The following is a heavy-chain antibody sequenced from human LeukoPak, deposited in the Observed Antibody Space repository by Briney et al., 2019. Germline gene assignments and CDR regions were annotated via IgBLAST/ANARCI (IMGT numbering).Heavy chain of an antibody. CDR3: ASHARRWGITMIVGGAFDI. CDR1: GFTFSSYS. CDR2: ISSSSSYI. Sequence: GGSLRLSCAASGFTFSSYSMNWVRQAPGKGLEWVSSISSSSSYIYYADSLKGRFTISRDNAKNSLYLQMNSLRAEDTAVYYCASHARRWGITMIVGGAFDIWGQGTMVTVSS. V-gene: IGHV3-21*01. J-gene: IGHJ3*02. D-gene: IGHD3-22*01.